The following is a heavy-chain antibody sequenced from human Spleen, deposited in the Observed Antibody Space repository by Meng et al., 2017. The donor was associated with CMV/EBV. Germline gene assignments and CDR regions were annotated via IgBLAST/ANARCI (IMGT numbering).Heavy chain of an antibody. CDR1: GYTFTSYG. CDR2: MNPNSGNT. D-gene: IGHD2-8*01. V-gene: IGHV1-8*02. CDR3: ARDSRTFDD. J-gene: IGHJ4*02. Sequence: ASVKVSCKASGYTFTSYGISWVRQAPGQGLEWMGWMNPNSGNTGYAQKFQGRVTLTRNTSITTAYMELSSLRSDDTAVYYCARDSRTFDDWGQGTLVTSPQ.